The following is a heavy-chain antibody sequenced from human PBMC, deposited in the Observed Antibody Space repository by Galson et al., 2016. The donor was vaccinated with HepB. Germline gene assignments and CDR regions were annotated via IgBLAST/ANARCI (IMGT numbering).Heavy chain of an antibody. CDR1: GGSMSSSDW. D-gene: IGHD3-10*01. CDR3: ARCFGESRLGSVYGMDV. V-gene: IGHV4-4*02. J-gene: IGHJ6*02. Sequence: ETLSLTCAVSGGSMSSSDWWSWVRQSPGKGLEWIGEVYQSGNTNYNPPLQSRVTIAIDNSKKQFSLKLSTLTAADTAVYYCARCFGESRLGSVYGMDVWGQGTTVTVSS. CDR2: VYQSGNT.